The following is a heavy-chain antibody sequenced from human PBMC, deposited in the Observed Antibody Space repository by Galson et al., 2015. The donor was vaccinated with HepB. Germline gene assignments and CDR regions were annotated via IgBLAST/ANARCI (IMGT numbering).Heavy chain of an antibody. J-gene: IGHJ1*01. CDR1: GYSFTSYW. CDR2: IDPSDSYT. Sequence: QSGAEVKKPGESLRISCKGSGYSFTSYWISWVRQMPGKGLEWMGRIDPSDSYTNYSPSFQGHVTISADKSISTAYLQWSSLKASVTAMYYCARHPRYSGYDPRGAEYFQHWGQGTLVTVSS. D-gene: IGHD5-12*01. CDR3: ARHPRYSGYDPRGAEYFQH. V-gene: IGHV5-10-1*01.